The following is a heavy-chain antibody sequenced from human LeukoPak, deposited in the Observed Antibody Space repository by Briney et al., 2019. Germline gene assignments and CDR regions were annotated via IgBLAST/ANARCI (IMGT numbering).Heavy chain of an antibody. CDR1: GGTFSSYA. D-gene: IGHD4-11*01. CDR2: IIPIFGAA. Sequence: SVKVSCKASGGTFSSYAISWVRQAPGQGLEWMGGIIPIFGAANYAQKFQGRVTITADESTSTAYMELSSLRSEDTAVYYCAREMYDYSNYDAFDIWGQGTMVTVSS. V-gene: IGHV1-69*13. J-gene: IGHJ3*02. CDR3: AREMYDYSNYDAFDI.